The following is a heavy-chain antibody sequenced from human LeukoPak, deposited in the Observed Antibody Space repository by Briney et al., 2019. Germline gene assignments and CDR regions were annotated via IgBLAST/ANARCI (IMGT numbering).Heavy chain of an antibody. J-gene: IGHJ4*02. CDR3: ATERGAGYFDY. V-gene: IGHV1-24*01. Sequence: VASVKVSCKVSGYTLTELSMHWVRQAPGKGLEWMGGFDPEDGETIYAQKFQGRVTTTEDTSTDTAYMELSSLRSEDTAVYYCATERGAGYFDYWGQGTLVTVSS. CDR2: FDPEDGET. D-gene: IGHD1-26*01. CDR1: GYTLTELS.